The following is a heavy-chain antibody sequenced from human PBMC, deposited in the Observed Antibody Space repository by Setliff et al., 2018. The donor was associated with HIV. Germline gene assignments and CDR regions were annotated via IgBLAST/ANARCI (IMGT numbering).Heavy chain of an antibody. D-gene: IGHD4-17*01. Sequence: SVKVSCKASGGTFSSYAISWVRRAPGQGLEWMGGLIPIYATSDYAQKLQGRVTISTDESARTAYMELRSLRSEDTAVYYCAVGPHGDYELGWFDLWGQGTLVTVSS. CDR2: LIPIYATS. CDR3: AVGPHGDYELGWFDL. V-gene: IGHV1-69*05. J-gene: IGHJ5*02. CDR1: GGTFSSYA.